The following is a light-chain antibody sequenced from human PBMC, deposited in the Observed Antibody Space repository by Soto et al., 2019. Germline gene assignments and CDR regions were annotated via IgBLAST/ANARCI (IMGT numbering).Light chain of an antibody. CDR1: QRVSNH. CDR3: QLYGSSPPYI. CDR2: AAS. V-gene: IGKV3-15*01. Sequence: GMTQSPATLSVSPGERATLSSRASQRVSNHFAWYQQKPGQAPRLLIYAASTMAAGVPVRFSGSGSGTDFTLTISRLEPEDFAVYYCQLYGSSPPYIFGPGTKVDIK. J-gene: IGKJ2*01.